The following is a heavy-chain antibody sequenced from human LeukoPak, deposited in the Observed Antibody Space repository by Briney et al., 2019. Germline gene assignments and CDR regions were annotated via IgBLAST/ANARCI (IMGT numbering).Heavy chain of an antibody. Sequence: PSETLSLTCTVSGGSISSYYWSWIRQPPGKGLEWIGYIYTSGSTNYNPSLKSRVTMSVDPSKNQFSLKLSSVTAADTAVYYCAWHRTPYYYFDYWGQGTLVTVSS. CDR2: IYTSGST. CDR1: GGSISSYY. CDR3: AWHRTPYYYFDY. D-gene: IGHD2-2*01. J-gene: IGHJ4*02. V-gene: IGHV4-4*09.